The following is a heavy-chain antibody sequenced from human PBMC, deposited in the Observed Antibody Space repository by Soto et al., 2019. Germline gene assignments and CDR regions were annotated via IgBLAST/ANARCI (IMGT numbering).Heavy chain of an antibody. CDR3: AREGYCSGGSCRDRRLYYYGMDV. J-gene: IGHJ6*02. D-gene: IGHD2-15*01. CDR2: IIPIFGTA. Sequence: SVKVSCKASGGTFSSYAISWVRQAPGQGLEWMGGIIPIFGTANYAQKFQGRVTVTADESTSTAYMELSSLRSEDTAVYYCAREGYCSGGSCRDRRLYYYGMDVWGQGTTVTVSS. V-gene: IGHV1-69*13. CDR1: GGTFSSYA.